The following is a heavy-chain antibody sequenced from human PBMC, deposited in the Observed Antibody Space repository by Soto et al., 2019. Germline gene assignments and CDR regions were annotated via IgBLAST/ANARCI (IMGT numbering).Heavy chain of an antibody. CDR2: INHSGST. CDR1: GGSFSGYY. V-gene: IGHV4-34*01. D-gene: IGHD6-19*01. Sequence: PSETLSLTCAVYGGSFSGYYWSWIRQPPGKGLEWIGEINHSGSTNYNPSLKSRVTISVDTSKNQFSLKLSSVTAADTAVYYCARGALAGRNWFDPWGQGTLVTVSS. J-gene: IGHJ5*02. CDR3: ARGALAGRNWFDP.